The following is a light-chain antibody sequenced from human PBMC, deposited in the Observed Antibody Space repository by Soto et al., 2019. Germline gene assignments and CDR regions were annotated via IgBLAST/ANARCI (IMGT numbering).Light chain of an antibody. CDR2: NNN. Sequence: QSVLTQPPSASGTPGQRVTISCSGSSSDIGSNIVNWYQQLPGTAPKLLIYNNNQRPSGVPDRFSGSKSGTSASLAISGRQSEDEAHYYCAAWDDYLNGWVFGGGTKLTVL. CDR1: SSDIGSNI. V-gene: IGLV1-44*01. J-gene: IGLJ3*02. CDR3: AAWDDYLNGWV.